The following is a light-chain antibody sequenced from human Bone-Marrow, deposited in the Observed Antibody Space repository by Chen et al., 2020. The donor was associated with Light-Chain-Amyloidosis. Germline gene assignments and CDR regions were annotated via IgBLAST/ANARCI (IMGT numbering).Light chain of an antibody. CDR2: RDT. J-gene: IGLJ2*01. CDR1: DLPTKY. Sequence: SYELTQSPSVSVSPGQTARITCSGDDLPTKYAYGYQQKPGQAPVLVIHRDTERPSGISERFSGSSSGTTATWTISGVQAEDEADYHCQSADSSGTYEVIFGGGTKLTVL. CDR3: QSADSSGTYEVI. V-gene: IGLV3-25*03.